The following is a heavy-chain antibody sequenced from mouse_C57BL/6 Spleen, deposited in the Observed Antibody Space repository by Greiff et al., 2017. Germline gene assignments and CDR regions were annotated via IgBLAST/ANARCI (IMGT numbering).Heavy chain of an antibody. CDR3: ARDYYGALDY. J-gene: IGHJ2*01. CDR2: ISNGGGST. V-gene: IGHV5-12*01. Sequence: EVQLVESGGGLVQPGASLKLSCAASGFTFSDYYMYWVRQTPEKRLEWVAYISNGGGSTYYPATVTGRFTISRDNAKNTLYLQVGRLESEDTAMYYCARDYYGALDYWGQGTTLTVSS. CDR1: GFTFSDYY. D-gene: IGHD1-1*01.